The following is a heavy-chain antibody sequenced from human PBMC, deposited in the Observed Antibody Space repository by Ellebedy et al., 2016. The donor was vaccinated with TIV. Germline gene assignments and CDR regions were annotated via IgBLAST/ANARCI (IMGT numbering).Heavy chain of an antibody. V-gene: IGHV3-21*01. CDR2: ISNSGSYI. J-gene: IGHJ4*02. CDR3: ARSQMVRGTPPDY. Sequence: PGGSLRLSCAASGFTFSSYSIHWVRQAPGKGLEWVSFISNSGSYISYADSVKGRFTISRDNAKNSVYLQMNSLRAEDKAVYYCARSQMVRGTPPDYWGQGTLVTVSS. D-gene: IGHD3-10*01. CDR1: GFTFSSYS.